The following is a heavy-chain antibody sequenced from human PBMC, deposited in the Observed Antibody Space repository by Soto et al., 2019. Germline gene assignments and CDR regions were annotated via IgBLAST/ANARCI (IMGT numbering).Heavy chain of an antibody. CDR1: GGSISSSSYY. D-gene: IGHD3-9*01. J-gene: IGHJ6*02. CDR3: AGLRYFDWLLSSFYYYYGMDV. Sequence: SETLSLTCAVSGGSISSSSYYWGWIRQPPGKGLEWIGSIYYSGSTYYNPSLKSRVTISVDTSKNQFSLKLSSVTAADTAVYNCAGLRYFDWLLSSFYYYYGMDVWGQGTTVTVSS. V-gene: IGHV4-39*01. CDR2: IYYSGST.